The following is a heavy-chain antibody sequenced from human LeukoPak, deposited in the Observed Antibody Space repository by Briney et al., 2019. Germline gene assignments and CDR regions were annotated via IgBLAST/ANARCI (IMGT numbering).Heavy chain of an antibody. V-gene: IGHV3-30*02. CDR1: GFTFSSYG. CDR3: ARVVGSSSGWYGY. Sequence: GGSLRLSCAASGFTFSSYGMHWVRQAPGKGLEWVAFIRYDGSNKYYADSVKGRFTISRDNSKNTLYLQMNSLRAEDTAVYYCARVVGSSSGWYGYWGQGTLVTVSS. CDR2: IRYDGSNK. D-gene: IGHD6-19*01. J-gene: IGHJ4*02.